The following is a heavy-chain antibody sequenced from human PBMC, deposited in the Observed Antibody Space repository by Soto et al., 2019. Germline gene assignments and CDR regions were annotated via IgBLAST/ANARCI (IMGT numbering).Heavy chain of an antibody. Sequence: SETLSLTCTVSGGSISSYYWSWLRQPPGKGLEWIGYIYYSGSTNYNPSLKSRATISVDTSKNQFSLTLSSVTAADTAVYYCAWLTDILTGLDYGGPGTLVTVSS. J-gene: IGHJ4*02. CDR1: GGSISSYY. CDR2: IYYSGST. D-gene: IGHD3-9*01. V-gene: IGHV4-59*01. CDR3: AWLTDILTGLDY.